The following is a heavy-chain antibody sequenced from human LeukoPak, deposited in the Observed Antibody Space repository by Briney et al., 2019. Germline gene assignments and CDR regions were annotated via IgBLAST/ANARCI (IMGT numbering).Heavy chain of an antibody. CDR1: GFTFSSYA. V-gene: IGHV3-23*01. CDR3: AKGRGTRVYNWFDP. D-gene: IGHD1-26*01. J-gene: IGHJ5*02. CDR2: TSGSGGST. Sequence: GGSLRLSCAASGFTFSSYAMSWVRQAPGKGLEWVSATSGSGGSTYYADSVKGRFTISRDNSKNTLYLQMNSLRAEDTAVYFCAKGRGTRVYNWFDPWGQGILVTVSS.